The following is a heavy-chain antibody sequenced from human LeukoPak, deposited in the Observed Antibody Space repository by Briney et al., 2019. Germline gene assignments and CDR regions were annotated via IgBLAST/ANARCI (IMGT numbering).Heavy chain of an antibody. V-gene: IGHV3-30*03. CDR3: AMGLSSGWYTGTSGSYFDY. CDR2: ISYDGSNK. Sequence: GGSLRLSCAASGFTFSSYGMHWVRQAPGKGLEWVAVISYDGSNKYYADSVKGRFTISRDNSKNTLYLQMNSLRAEDTAVYYCAMGLSSGWYTGTSGSYFDYWGQGTLATVSS. D-gene: IGHD6-19*01. CDR1: GFTFSSYG. J-gene: IGHJ4*02.